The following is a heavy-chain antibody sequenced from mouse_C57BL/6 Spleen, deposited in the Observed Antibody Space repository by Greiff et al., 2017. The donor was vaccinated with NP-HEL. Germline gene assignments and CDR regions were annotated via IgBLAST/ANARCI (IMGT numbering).Heavy chain of an antibody. CDR1: GYSITSGYY. CDR2: ISYDGSN. J-gene: IGHJ3*01. D-gene: IGHD2-1*01. Sequence: EVKLEESGPGLVKPSQSLSLTCSVTGYSITSGYYWNWIRQFPGNKLEWMGYISYDGSNNYNPSLKNRISITRDTSKNQFFLKLNSVTTEDTATYYCARKALLFSSWFAYWGQGTLVTVSA. V-gene: IGHV3-6*01. CDR3: ARKALLFSSWFAY.